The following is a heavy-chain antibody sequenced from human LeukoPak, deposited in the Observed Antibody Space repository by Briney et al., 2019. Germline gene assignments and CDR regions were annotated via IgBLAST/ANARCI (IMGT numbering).Heavy chain of an antibody. CDR1: GYTFTSYD. CDR2: MHPNSGNT. J-gene: IGHJ1*01. CDR3: ARGGPVAATHKYFQH. V-gene: IGHV1-8*01. Sequence: ASVKVSCKASGYTFTSYDINWVRQATGQGLEWMGWMHPNSGNTGYAQNFQGRVTMTRNTSISTAYMKLSSLRSEDTAVYYCARGGPVAATHKYFQHWGQGTLVTVSS. D-gene: IGHD6-19*01.